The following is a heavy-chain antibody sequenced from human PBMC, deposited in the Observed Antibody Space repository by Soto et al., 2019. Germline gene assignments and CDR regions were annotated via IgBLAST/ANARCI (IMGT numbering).Heavy chain of an antibody. Sequence: EVQLVESGGGLVQPGGSLRLSCAASGFTFSSYDMHWVRQATGKGLEWVSAIGTAGDTYYPGSVKGRFTISRENAKNSLYLQMNSLRAGDTAVYYCARGGGRVATPWFDPWGQGTLVTAS. CDR3: ARGGGRVATPWFDP. V-gene: IGHV3-13*04. CDR2: IGTAGDT. J-gene: IGHJ5*02. D-gene: IGHD5-12*01. CDR1: GFTFSSYD.